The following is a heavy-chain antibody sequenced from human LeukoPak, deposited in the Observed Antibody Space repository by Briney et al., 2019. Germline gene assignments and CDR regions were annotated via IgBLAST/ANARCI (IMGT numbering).Heavy chain of an antibody. CDR1: GYTFTSYD. CDR3: ARDVRYGGGFDY. Sequence: GASVKVSCKASGYTFTSYDINWVRQATGQGLEWMGWISAYNGNTNYAQKLQGRVTMTTDTSTSTAYMELRSLRSDDTAVYYCARDVRYGGGFDYWGQGTLVTVSS. D-gene: IGHD4-23*01. CDR2: ISAYNGNT. V-gene: IGHV1-18*01. J-gene: IGHJ4*02.